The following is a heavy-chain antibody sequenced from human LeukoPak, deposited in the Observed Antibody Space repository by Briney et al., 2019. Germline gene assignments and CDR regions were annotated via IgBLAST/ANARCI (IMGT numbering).Heavy chain of an antibody. D-gene: IGHD2-15*01. V-gene: IGHV3-21*01. CDR1: GFTFSSYT. J-gene: IGHJ6*02. CDR2: ISSSSSYI. CDR3: ASLGGCSGGTCYAEVYGMDV. Sequence: PGGSLRLSCAASGFTFSSYTMSWVRQAPGKGLEWVSSISSSSSYIYYADSMKGRFTISRDNAKNSLYLQMNSLRAEDTAVYYCASLGGCSGGTCYAEVYGMDVWGQGTTVTVSS.